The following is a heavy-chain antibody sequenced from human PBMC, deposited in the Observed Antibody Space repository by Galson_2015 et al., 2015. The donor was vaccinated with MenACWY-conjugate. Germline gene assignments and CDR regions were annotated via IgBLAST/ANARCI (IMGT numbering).Heavy chain of an antibody. V-gene: IGHV3-30*04. Sequence: SLRLSCAASGFTFSSFAMHWVRQAPGKGLEWVALISYDGSNKYYADSVKGRFTISRDNSKNTLYLQMNSLRAEDTAVYYCARDSGWFGEKDYWGQGTLVTVSS. CDR2: ISYDGSNK. CDR3: ARDSGWFGEKDY. J-gene: IGHJ4*02. D-gene: IGHD3-10*01. CDR1: GFTFSSFA.